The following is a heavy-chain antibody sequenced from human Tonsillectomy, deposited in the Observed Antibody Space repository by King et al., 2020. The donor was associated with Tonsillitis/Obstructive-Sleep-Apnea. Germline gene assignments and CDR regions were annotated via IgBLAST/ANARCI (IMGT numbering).Heavy chain of an antibody. CDR3: ARILREYSGYNAFDI. Sequence: QLQLVQSGAEVKKPGASVKVSCKASGYTFTSYYMHWVRQAPGQGLEWMGIINPRGGSTSYAQKFQGRVTMTSDTSTSTVYMELSSLRSEDTAVYYCARILREYSGYNAFDIWGQGTMVTVSS. J-gene: IGHJ3*02. D-gene: IGHD5-12*01. V-gene: IGHV1-46*01. CDR2: INPRGGST. CDR1: GYTFTSYY.